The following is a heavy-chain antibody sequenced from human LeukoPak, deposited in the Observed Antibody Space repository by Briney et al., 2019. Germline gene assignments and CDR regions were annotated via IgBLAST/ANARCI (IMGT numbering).Heavy chain of an antibody. Sequence: GRSLRLSCAASGFTFSSYAMHWVRQAPGKGLEWVAVISYDGSNKYYADSVKGRFTISRDNSKNTLYLQMNSLRAEDTAVYYCAKEMDFWSGYSAYWGQGTLVTVSS. CDR1: GFTFSSYA. D-gene: IGHD3-3*01. CDR3: AKEMDFWSGYSAY. CDR2: ISYDGSNK. J-gene: IGHJ4*02. V-gene: IGHV3-30*04.